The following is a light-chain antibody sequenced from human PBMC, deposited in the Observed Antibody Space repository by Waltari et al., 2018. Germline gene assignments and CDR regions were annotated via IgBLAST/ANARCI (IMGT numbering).Light chain of an antibody. CDR2: GVS. Sequence: EIVLTQSPGTLSLSPGDRATLSCRATQSVSHSNLAWYQQKGGQAPRLLIYGVSSRATGIPDRFSGSGSGTDFTLSISRLEPEDYGVYYCQQYADSPITFGGGTKVEI. CDR3: QQYADSPIT. CDR1: QSVSHSN. V-gene: IGKV3-20*01. J-gene: IGKJ4*01.